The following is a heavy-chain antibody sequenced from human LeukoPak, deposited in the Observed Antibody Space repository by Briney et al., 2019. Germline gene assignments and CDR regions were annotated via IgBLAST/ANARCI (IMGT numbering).Heavy chain of an antibody. V-gene: IGHV4-39*07. Sequence: SETLSLTCTVSGGSISSSSYYWGWIRQPPGRGLEWIGSIYYSGSTYYNPSLKSRVTISVDTSKNQFSLKLSSVTAADTAVYYCAREVFTIFGVVILYFDYWGQGTLVTVSS. CDR2: IYYSGST. CDR1: GGSISSSSYY. J-gene: IGHJ4*02. D-gene: IGHD3-3*01. CDR3: AREVFTIFGVVILYFDY.